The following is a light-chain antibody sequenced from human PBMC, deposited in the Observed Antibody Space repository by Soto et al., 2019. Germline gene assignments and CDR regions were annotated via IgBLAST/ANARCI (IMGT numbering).Light chain of an antibody. Sequence: EIQMTQSPSFVSASVGDRVTISCRASQDISSWLVWYQQKPGKAPKLLIHATSGLQSGVPSRFSGSGSGTDFTLTISNLQSEDFATYYCQQANSFPLTFGGGTKVDIK. J-gene: IGKJ4*01. CDR2: ATS. CDR3: QQANSFPLT. CDR1: QDISSW. V-gene: IGKV1-12*01.